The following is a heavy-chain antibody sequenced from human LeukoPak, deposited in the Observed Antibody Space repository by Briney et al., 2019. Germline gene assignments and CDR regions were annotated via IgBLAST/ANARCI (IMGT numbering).Heavy chain of an antibody. CDR1: GFTFSSCA. V-gene: IGHV3-23*01. Sequence: GGSLRLPCAASGFTFSSCAMSWVRQAPGKGLEWVSAISGSGGSTYYADSVKGRFTISRDNSKNALYLQMNSLRAEDTAVYYCATAPLSAPTDYWGQGTLVTVSS. CDR3: ATAPLSAPTDY. D-gene: IGHD6-25*01. CDR2: ISGSGGST. J-gene: IGHJ4*02.